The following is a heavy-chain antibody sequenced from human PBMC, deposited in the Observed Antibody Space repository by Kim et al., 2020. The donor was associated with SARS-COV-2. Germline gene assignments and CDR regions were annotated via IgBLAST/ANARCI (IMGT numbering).Heavy chain of an antibody. CDR3: AKVLKPFEDYYDSSGYFDY. Sequence: GRFTISRDNSKNTLYLQMNSLRAEDTAVYYCAKVLKPFEDYYDSSGYFDYWGQGTLVTVSS. D-gene: IGHD3-22*01. V-gene: IGHV3-30*02. J-gene: IGHJ4*02.